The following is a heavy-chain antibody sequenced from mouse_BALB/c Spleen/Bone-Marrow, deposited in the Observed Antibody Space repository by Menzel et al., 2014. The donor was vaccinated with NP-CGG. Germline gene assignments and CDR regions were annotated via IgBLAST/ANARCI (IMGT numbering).Heavy chain of an antibody. CDR1: GYTFXDYA. V-gene: IGHV1S137*01. CDR3: ARDLDY. Sequence: VQLQQSGAELVRPGVSVKISCKGSGYTFXDYAVHWVKQSHAKSLEWIGVISTYYGDATYNQKFKGKATMTVDKSSSTAYMELARLTSEDSAIYYCARDLDYWGQGTTLTVSS. J-gene: IGHJ2*01. CDR2: ISTYYGDA.